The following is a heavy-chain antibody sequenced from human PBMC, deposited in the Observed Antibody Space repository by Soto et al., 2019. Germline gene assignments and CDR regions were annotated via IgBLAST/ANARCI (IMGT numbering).Heavy chain of an antibody. CDR1: GGSFSGYY. J-gene: IGHJ6*02. V-gene: IGHV4-34*01. CDR3: ARSPEYSSSWEQIYYYGMDV. Sequence: SETLSLTCAVYGGSFSGYYWSWIRQPPGKGLEWIGEINQSGSTNYNPSLKSRVTISVDTSKNQFSLKLSSVTAADTAVYYCARSPEYSSSWEQIYYYGMDVWGQGTTVTVSS. CDR2: INQSGST. D-gene: IGHD6-13*01.